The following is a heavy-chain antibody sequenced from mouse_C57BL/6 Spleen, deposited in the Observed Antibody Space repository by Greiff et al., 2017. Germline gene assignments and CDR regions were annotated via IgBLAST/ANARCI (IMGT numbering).Heavy chain of an antibody. J-gene: IGHJ2*01. CDR1: GYTFTSYW. CDR2: IDPSDSYT. Sequence: VQLQQPGAELVKPGTSVKLSCKASGYTFTSYWMQWVKQRPGQGLEWIGEIDPSDSYTNYNQKFKGKATLTVDTSSSTAYMQLSSLTSEDSSVYYCATSAVDYWGQGTTRTVSS. V-gene: IGHV1-50*01. CDR3: ATSAVDY.